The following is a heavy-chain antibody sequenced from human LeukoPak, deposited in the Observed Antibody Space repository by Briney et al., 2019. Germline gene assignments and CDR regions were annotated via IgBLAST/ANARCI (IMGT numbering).Heavy chain of an antibody. CDR1: GGSISSYY. CDR3: ARDRAFIVGAAGWFDP. J-gene: IGHJ5*02. CDR2: IYYSGST. V-gene: IGHV4-59*01. D-gene: IGHD1-26*01. Sequence: SETLSLTCTVSGGSISSYYWSWIRQPPGKGLEWIGYIYYSGSTNYNPSLKSRVTISVDTSKNQFSLKLSSVTAADTAVYYCARDRAFIVGAAGWFDPWGQGTLVTVSS.